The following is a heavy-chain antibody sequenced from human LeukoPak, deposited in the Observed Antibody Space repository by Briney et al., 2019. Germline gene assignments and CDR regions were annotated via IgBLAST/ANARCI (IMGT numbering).Heavy chain of an antibody. CDR2: IYPGDSDT. CDR1: GYSFTSYW. D-gene: IGHD3-3*01. Sequence: GESLKISCKGSGYSFTSYWIGWVRPMPGKGLEWMGNIYPGDSDTRYSPSFQGQVTISADKAISTAYLQWSSLKASDTAMYYCARQRLFLEWLGDFDYYGMDVWGQGTTVTVSS. J-gene: IGHJ6*02. CDR3: ARQRLFLEWLGDFDYYGMDV. V-gene: IGHV5-51*01.